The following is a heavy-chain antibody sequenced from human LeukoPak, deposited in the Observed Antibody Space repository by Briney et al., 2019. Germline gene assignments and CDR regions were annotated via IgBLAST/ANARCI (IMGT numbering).Heavy chain of an antibody. CDR3: SVSMSTIDY. Sequence: ASVKVSCKASAYIFIDYYIHWVQQAPGKGLEWMGRVDPEDGEAIYAEKFQDRVTLSAGTSTDTSYMELSSLRAEDTAVYYCSVSMSTIDYWGQGTLVTVSS. CDR2: VDPEDGEA. J-gene: IGHJ4*02. D-gene: IGHD2/OR15-2a*01. V-gene: IGHV1-69-2*01. CDR1: AYIFIDYY.